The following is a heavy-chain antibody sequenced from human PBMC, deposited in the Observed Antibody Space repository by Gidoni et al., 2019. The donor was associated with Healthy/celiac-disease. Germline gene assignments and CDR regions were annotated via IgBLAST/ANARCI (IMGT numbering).Heavy chain of an antibody. J-gene: IGHJ5*02. V-gene: IGHV3-30-3*01. Sequence: QVQLVESGGGVVQPGRSLSLSCAASGFTFSSYAMHWVRQAPGKGLEWVAVISYDGSNKYYADSVKGRFTISRDNSKNTLYLQMNSLRAEDTAVYYCARTRSGWHWFDPWGQGTLVTVSS. CDR2: ISYDGSNK. CDR1: GFTFSSYA. D-gene: IGHD3-10*01. CDR3: ARTRSGWHWFDP.